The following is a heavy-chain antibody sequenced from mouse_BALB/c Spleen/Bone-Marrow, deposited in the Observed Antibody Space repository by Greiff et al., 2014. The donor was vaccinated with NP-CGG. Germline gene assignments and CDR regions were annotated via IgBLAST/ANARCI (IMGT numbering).Heavy chain of an antibody. CDR2: ISNLAYSI. CDR1: GFTFSDYG. Sequence: EVKLEESGGGLVQPGGSRKLSCAASGFTFSDYGMAWVRQAPGKGPEWVAFISNLAYSIYYADTVTGRFTIPRENAKNTLYLEMSSLRSEDTAMYYCAREGGAMDYWGQGTSVTVSS. V-gene: IGHV5-15*02. CDR3: AREGGAMDY. J-gene: IGHJ4*01.